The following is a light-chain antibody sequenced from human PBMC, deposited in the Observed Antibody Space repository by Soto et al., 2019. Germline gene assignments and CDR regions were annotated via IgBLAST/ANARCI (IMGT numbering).Light chain of an antibody. CDR2: AVS. J-gene: IGLJ2*01. CDR1: SSDVGGYNY. CDR3: CSYAGYYTLV. Sequence: QSVLTQPSSVSGSPGQSVTISCTGTSSDVGGYNYVSWYQQHPGKAPKLIIYAVSGRPSGVPDRFSGSKSGNTASLTISGLQADDEADYYCCSYAGYYTLVFGGGTKVTVL. V-gene: IGLV2-11*01.